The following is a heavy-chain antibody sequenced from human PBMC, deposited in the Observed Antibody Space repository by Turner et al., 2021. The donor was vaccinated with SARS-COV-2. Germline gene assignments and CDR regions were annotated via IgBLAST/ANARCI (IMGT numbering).Heavy chain of an antibody. CDR3: AGIQSYDRSDYYGMDV. Sequence: QVQLVESGGGVVQPGRSLRLSCAASGFTFSSYAMNWVRQAPGKGLEWVAVISYDGSNKYYADSVKGRFTISRDNSKNTLYLQRNSLRAEETAVYYCAGIQSYDRSDYYGMDVWGQGTTVTVSS. CDR1: GFTFSSYA. J-gene: IGHJ6*02. CDR2: ISYDGSNK. V-gene: IGHV3-30-3*01. D-gene: IGHD3-22*01.